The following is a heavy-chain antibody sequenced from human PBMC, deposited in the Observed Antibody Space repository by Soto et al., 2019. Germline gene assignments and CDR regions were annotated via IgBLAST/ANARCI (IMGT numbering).Heavy chain of an antibody. J-gene: IGHJ6*03. D-gene: IGHD2-2*01. V-gene: IGHV4-31*03. CDR1: GGSISSGGYY. Sequence: SETLSLTYTVSGGSISSGGYYWSWIRQHPGKGLEWIGYIYYSGSTYYNPSLKSRVTISVDTSKNQFSLKLSSVTAADTAVYYCVRIIVVVPAAIWGIDYYYYYMDVWGKGTTVTVSS. CDR3: VRIIVVVPAAIWGIDYYYYYMDV. CDR2: IYYSGST.